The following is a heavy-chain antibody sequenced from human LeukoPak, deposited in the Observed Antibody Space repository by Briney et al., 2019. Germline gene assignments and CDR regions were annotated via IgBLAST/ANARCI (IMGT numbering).Heavy chain of an antibody. CDR1: GFTFSSYV. D-gene: IGHD1-26*01. CDR2: ISYDGSNE. J-gene: IGHJ5*02. V-gene: IGHV3-30*04. CDR3: ARDLVGATRWFDP. Sequence: GGSLRLSCAASGFTFSSYVMHWVRQAPGKGLEWVAIISYDGSNEYYADSVKGRFTISRDNAKNSLYLQMNSLRAEDTAVYYCARDLVGATRWFDPWGQGTLVTVSS.